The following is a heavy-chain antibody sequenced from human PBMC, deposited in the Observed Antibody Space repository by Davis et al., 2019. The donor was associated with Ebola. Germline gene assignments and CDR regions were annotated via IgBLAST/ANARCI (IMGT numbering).Heavy chain of an antibody. D-gene: IGHD1-26*01. J-gene: IGHJ4*02. CDR2: ISYDGSNK. V-gene: IGHV3-30*18. Sequence: PGGSLRLSCAASGFTFSSYGMHWVRQAPGKGLEWVAVISYDGSNKYYADSVKGRFTISRDNSKNTLYLQMNSLRAEDTAVYYCAKDSAREGAFDYWGQGTLVTVSS. CDR3: AKDSAREGAFDY. CDR1: GFTFSSYG.